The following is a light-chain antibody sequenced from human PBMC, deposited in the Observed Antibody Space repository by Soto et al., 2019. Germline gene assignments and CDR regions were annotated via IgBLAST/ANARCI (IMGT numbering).Light chain of an antibody. CDR1: RSNIGAGYD. CDR2: ANT. J-gene: IGLJ2*01. Sequence: QPVLTQPPSVSGAPGQRVTIACTGRRSNIGAGYDVHWYRHLPGTAPKLLIYANTNRPSGVPDRFSGSKSGTSASLAISGLQVEDEADYYCQSYDSSLSGVIFGGGTKLTVL. V-gene: IGLV1-40*01. CDR3: QSYDSSLSGVI.